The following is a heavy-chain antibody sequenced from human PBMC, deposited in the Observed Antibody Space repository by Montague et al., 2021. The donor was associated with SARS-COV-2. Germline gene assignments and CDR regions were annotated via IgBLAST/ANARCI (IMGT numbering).Heavy chain of an antibody. V-gene: IGHV4-34*01. CDR1: SGSFSDYY. Sequence: SETLSLTCAVYSGSFSDYYWTRIRQPPGKGLEWIGEINHSGSINYNPSLKSRVSISVDTSKNQFSLKLTSVTAADTAVYYCARGAPTITMIVVVFTGAGWAFDLWGRGTLVTVSS. CDR2: INHSGSI. CDR3: ARGAPTITMIVVVFTGAGWAFDL. D-gene: IGHD3-22*01. J-gene: IGHJ2*01.